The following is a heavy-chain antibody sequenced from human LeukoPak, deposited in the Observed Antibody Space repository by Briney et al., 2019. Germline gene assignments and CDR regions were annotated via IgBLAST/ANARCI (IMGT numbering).Heavy chain of an antibody. CDR1: GYSFTSYW. CDR3: ARRGRYCSSTSCYLGNWFDP. J-gene: IGHJ5*02. D-gene: IGHD2-2*01. CDR2: IYPGDSDT. V-gene: IGHV5-51*01. Sequence: GESLKISCKGSGYSFTSYWIGWVRQMPGKGLEWMGIIYPGDSDTRYSPSFQGQVTISADKSISTAYLQWSSLKASDTAMYYCARRGRYCSSTSCYLGNWFDPWGQGTLVTVSS.